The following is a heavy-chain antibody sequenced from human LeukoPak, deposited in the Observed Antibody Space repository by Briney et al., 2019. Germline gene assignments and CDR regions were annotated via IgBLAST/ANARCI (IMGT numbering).Heavy chain of an antibody. CDR2: ISGSGGST. D-gene: IGHD3-3*01. CDR3: AKSYDFADDF. V-gene: IGHV3-23*01. J-gene: IGHJ4*02. Sequence: GGALRLSCAASGFSFSSYAMTWVRQAPGKGLEWVSTISGSGGSTYYADSVKGRFTISTDNSNDTLYLQMNSLRAEDTAVYYCAKSYDFADDFWGQGTLVTVSS. CDR1: GFSFSSYA.